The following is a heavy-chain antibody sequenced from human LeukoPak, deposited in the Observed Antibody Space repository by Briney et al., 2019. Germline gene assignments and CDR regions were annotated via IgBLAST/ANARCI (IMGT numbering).Heavy chain of an antibody. CDR1: GFTFSDYY. J-gene: IGHJ4*02. CDR3: AKSRVVVVPAAIH. D-gene: IGHD2-2*01. V-gene: IGHV3-11*04. Sequence: PGGSLRLSCAASGFTFSDYYMSWIRQAPGKGLEWVSYISSSGSTIYYADSVKGRFTISRDNAKNSLYLQMNSLRAEDTAVYYCAKSRVVVVPAAIHWGQGTLVTVSS. CDR2: ISSSGSTI.